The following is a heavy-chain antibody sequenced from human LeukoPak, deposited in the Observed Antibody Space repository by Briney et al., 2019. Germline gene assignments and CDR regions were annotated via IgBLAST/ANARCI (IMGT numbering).Heavy chain of an antibody. CDR1: GFTFSSYA. CDR3: AKDQVYYDSSGY. Sequence: PGGSLRPSCAASGFTFSSYAMGWVRQAPGKGLEGVAAFSGSGVRPDSADSVKGRFPIPRANSKNPLSLRVNGRRAEDTAVYSGAKDQVYYDSSGYWGQGALVTVSS. V-gene: IGHV3-23*01. CDR2: FSGSGVRP. D-gene: IGHD3-22*01. J-gene: IGHJ4*02.